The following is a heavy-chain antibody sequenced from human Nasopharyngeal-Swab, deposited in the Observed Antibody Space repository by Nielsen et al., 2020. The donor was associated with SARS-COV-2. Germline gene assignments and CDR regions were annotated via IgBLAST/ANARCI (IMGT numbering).Heavy chain of an antibody. D-gene: IGHD6-13*01. V-gene: IGHV4-4*07. CDR3: ARDEPSSWSNAYYYYYGMDV. Sequence: RQAAGKGLEWIGRIYTSGSTNYNPSLKSRVTMSVDTSKNQFSLKLSSVTAADTAVYYCARDEPSSWSNAYYYYYGMDVWGQGTTVTVSS. CDR2: IYTSGST. J-gene: IGHJ6*02.